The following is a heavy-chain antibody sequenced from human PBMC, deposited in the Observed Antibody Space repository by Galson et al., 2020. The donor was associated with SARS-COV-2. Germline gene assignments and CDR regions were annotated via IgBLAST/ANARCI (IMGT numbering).Heavy chain of an antibody. CDR2: IYHSGST. J-gene: IGHJ6*02. CDR1: GGSISSSNW. V-gene: IGHV4-4*02. D-gene: IGHD3-22*01. Sequence: SETLSLTCAVSGGSISSSNWWSWVRQPPGKGLEWIGEIYHSGSTNYNPSLKSRVTISVDKSKNQFSLKLSSVTAADTAVYYCAREPYYYDSSGPYYYYYGMDVWDQGTTVTVSS. CDR3: AREPYYYDSSGPYYYYYGMDV.